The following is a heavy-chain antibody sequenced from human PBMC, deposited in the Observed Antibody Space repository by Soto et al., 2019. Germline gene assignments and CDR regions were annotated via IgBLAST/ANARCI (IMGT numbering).Heavy chain of an antibody. Sequence: GGSLRLSCAASGFTFSSYWMHWVRQVPGKGLVWVSRINTQGSYTGYADSVKGRFTISRDNAKNTLYLHMNSLRAEDTALYYCARDGPLSGGHPFDYWGQGTLVTVSS. J-gene: IGHJ4*02. CDR1: GFTFSSYW. CDR2: INTQGSYT. CDR3: ARDGPLSGGHPFDY. V-gene: IGHV3-74*01. D-gene: IGHD2-15*01.